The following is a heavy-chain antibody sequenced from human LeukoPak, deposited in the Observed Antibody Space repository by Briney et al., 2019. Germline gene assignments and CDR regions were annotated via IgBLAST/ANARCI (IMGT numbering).Heavy chain of an antibody. Sequence: ASVKVSCKASGYTFTDYYIHWVRQAPGQGLEWMGWINPKSGGTNYAQKFQGRVTMTRDTSISTAYMELSRLRSDDTAVYYCARDSDWIPFDYWGQGSLVTVSS. CDR2: INPKSGGT. V-gene: IGHV1-2*02. CDR1: GYTFTDYY. D-gene: IGHD3-9*01. CDR3: ARDSDWIPFDY. J-gene: IGHJ4*02.